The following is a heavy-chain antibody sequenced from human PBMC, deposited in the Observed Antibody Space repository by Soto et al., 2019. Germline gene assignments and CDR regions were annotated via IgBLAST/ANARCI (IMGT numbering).Heavy chain of an antibody. V-gene: IGHV4-31*03. Sequence: SETLSLTCTVSGGSISSGGYYWSWIRQHPGKGLEWIGYIYYSGSTYYNPSLKSRVTISVDTSKNQFSLKLSSVTAADTAVYYCARGRSVWFGELSGNWFDPWGQGTLVTVS. CDR3: ARGRSVWFGELSGNWFDP. CDR1: GGSISSGGYY. J-gene: IGHJ5*02. CDR2: IYYSGST. D-gene: IGHD3-10*01.